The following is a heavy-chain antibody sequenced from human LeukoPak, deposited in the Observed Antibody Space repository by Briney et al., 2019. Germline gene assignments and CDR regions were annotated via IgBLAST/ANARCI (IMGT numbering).Heavy chain of an antibody. CDR3: AKSSGWYVGYYYYYMDV. D-gene: IGHD6-19*01. CDR2: IRYDGSNK. V-gene: IGHV3-30*02. Sequence: GGSLRLSCAASGFTFSSYGMHWVRQAPGKGLEWVAFIRYDGSNKYYADSVKGRFTISRDNSKNTLYLQMNSLRAEDTAVYYCAKSSGWYVGYYYYYMDVWGKGTTVTVSS. CDR1: GFTFSSYG. J-gene: IGHJ6*03.